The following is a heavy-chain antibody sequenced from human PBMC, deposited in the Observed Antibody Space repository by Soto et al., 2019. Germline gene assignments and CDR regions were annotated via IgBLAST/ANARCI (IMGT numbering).Heavy chain of an antibody. CDR3: ARENPVRRSYYYGMDV. Sequence: EVQLVESGGGLVQPGGSLRLYYAASRFTVSSNYMSWVRQAPGKGLEWVSVIYSGGSTYYADSVKGRFTISRDNSKNTLYLQMNSLRAEDTAVYYSARENPVRRSYYYGMDVWGQGTTVTVSS. J-gene: IGHJ6*02. D-gene: IGHD3-3*01. CDR1: RFTVSSNY. CDR2: IYSGGST. V-gene: IGHV3-66*01.